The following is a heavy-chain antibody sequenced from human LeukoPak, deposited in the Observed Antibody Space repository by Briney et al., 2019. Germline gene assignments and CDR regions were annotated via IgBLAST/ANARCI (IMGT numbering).Heavy chain of an antibody. CDR2: IYYSGIT. Sequence: SETLSLXCTVSGGSISSSSYYWGWIRQPPGKGLEWIGSIYYSGITYYNPSLKSRVTISVDTSKNQFSLKLSSVTAADTAVYYCARRGLLEWSTPWFDPWGQGTLVTVSS. CDR3: ARRGLLEWSTPWFDP. V-gene: IGHV4-39*01. J-gene: IGHJ5*02. CDR1: GGSISSSSYY. D-gene: IGHD3-3*01.